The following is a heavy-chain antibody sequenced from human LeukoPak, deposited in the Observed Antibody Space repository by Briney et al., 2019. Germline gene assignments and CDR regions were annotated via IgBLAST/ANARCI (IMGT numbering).Heavy chain of an antibody. Sequence: SETLSLTCTVPGGSISSGSYYWSWIRQPAGKGLEWIGRIYTSGSTNYNPSLKSRVTISVDTSKNQFSLKLSSVTAADTAVYYCARGFRGATVTTGLVWYFDLWGRGTLVTVSS. V-gene: IGHV4-61*02. CDR3: ARGFRGATVTTGLVWYFDL. D-gene: IGHD4-17*01. CDR2: IYTSGST. CDR1: GGSISSGSYY. J-gene: IGHJ2*01.